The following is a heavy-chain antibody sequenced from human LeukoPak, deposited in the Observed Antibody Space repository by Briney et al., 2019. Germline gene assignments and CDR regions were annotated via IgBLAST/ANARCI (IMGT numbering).Heavy chain of an antibody. CDR1: GFTFSSYA. D-gene: IGHD5-18*01. J-gene: IGHJ4*02. Sequence: GGSLRLSCAASGFTFSSYAMSWVRQAPGKGLEWGSAISGSGGSTYYADSVKGRFTISRDNSKNTLYLQMNSLRAEDTAVYYCAKDHLQLGGYFDYWGQGTLVTVSS. CDR3: AKDHLQLGGYFDY. CDR2: ISGSGGST. V-gene: IGHV3-23*01.